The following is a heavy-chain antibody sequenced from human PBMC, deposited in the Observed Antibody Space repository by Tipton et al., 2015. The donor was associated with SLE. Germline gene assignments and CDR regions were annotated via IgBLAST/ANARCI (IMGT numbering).Heavy chain of an antibody. CDR3: ARLRGLLFAFGI. V-gene: IGHV4-39*01. CDR2: IYYSGST. Sequence: TLSLTCTVSGGSISSSSYYWGWIRQPPGKGLEWIGSIYYSGSTYYKPSLNSRVTITVDTSKNQFSLKLSSVTAADTAVYYCARLRGLLFAFGIWGQGTMVTVSS. D-gene: IGHD3-10*01. CDR1: GGSISSSSYY. J-gene: IGHJ3*02.